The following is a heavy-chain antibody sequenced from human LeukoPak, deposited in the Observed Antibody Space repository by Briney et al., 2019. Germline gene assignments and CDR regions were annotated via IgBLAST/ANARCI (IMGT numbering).Heavy chain of an antibody. CDR1: GFTFSSYS. J-gene: IGHJ4*02. D-gene: IGHD4-17*01. Sequence: GGSLRLFCAASGFTFSSYSMNWVRQAPGKGLEWVSSISSSSSYIYYADSVKGRFTISRDNAKNSLYLQMNSLRAEDTAVYYCARVGTTVTTNDYWGQGTLVTVSS. CDR3: ARVGTTVTTNDY. CDR2: ISSSSSYI. V-gene: IGHV3-21*01.